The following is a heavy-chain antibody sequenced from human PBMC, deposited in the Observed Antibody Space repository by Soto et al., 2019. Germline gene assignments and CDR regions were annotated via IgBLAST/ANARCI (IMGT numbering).Heavy chain of an antibody. D-gene: IGHD2-8*01. J-gene: IGHJ1*01. CDR1: GFTFRKYW. CDR3: AIQDCTNDVCLEAAVTVGGALES. V-gene: IGHV3-74*01. Sequence: EVQLVQSGGGLAQPGKSLRLSCAASGFTFRKYWMHWVRQVPGKGPVWVSDISSDGTTTDYADSVKGRFTISRDNAKDTLYLQMDSLRAEDTAVYYCAIQDCTNDVCLEAAVTVGGALESWGQGTLFTVSS. CDR2: ISSDGTTT.